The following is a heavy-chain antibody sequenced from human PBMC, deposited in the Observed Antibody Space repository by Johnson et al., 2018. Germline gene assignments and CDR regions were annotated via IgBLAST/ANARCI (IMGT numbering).Heavy chain of an antibody. CDR3: ARDAVYGGLSGFFYMDV. Sequence: VQLVQSGGGLVQPGRSLRLSCAASGFTFDDYALHWVRQAPGKGLVWVSGISWNIGPIGYADSVKGRFTISRDNAKNPLYLQMNSLTVEDTALYYCARDAVYGGLSGFFYMDVWGKGTTVTVAS. J-gene: IGHJ6*03. CDR1: GFTFDDYA. V-gene: IGHV3-9*01. D-gene: IGHD4-23*01. CDR2: ISWNIGPI.